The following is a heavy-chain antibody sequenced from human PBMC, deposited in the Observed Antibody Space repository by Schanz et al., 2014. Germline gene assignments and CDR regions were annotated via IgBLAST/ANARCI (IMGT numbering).Heavy chain of an antibody. CDR1: GGSIIGSHW. CDR3: VRGVGAWEQRIFDY. V-gene: IGHV4-4*02. J-gene: IGHJ4*02. Sequence: QVHLQESGPGLVRPSGTLSLRCAVSGGSIIGSHWWTWVRQPPGKGLEWIGEIYHNGDTSFNPSLKSRATMSVDKSKKEFSLRLTSLTAADTALYYCVRGVGAWEQRIFDYWGKGTLVTVSS. CDR2: IYHNGDT. D-gene: IGHD1-26*01.